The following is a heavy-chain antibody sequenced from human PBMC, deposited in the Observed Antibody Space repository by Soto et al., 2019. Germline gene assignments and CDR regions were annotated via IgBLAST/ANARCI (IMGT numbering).Heavy chain of an antibody. Sequence: QVQLVQSGAEVKKPGASVKVSCKASGYTFTSYGISWVRQAPGQGLEWMGWISAYNGNTNYAQKLQGRVTMTTDTSTSTAYMELRSPRSDDTAVYYCARDRYSSGWTPDYIHPFDIWGQGTMVTVSS. D-gene: IGHD6-19*01. V-gene: IGHV1-18*01. CDR2: ISAYNGNT. CDR3: ARDRYSSGWTPDYIHPFDI. CDR1: GYTFTSYG. J-gene: IGHJ3*02.